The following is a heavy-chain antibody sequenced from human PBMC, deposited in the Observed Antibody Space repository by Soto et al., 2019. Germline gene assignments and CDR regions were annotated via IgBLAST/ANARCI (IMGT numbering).Heavy chain of an antibody. J-gene: IGHJ5*02. CDR2: INTGNDNT. CDR3: AGGYCRGASCLNWFDH. Sequence: ASVKVSCKASGYTFSGYAMHWVRQAPGQRPEWMGWINTGNDNTKYSQKFQGRVTITSDTSASIAYMELSSLTSEDTAIYYCAGGYCRGASCLNWFDHWGQGTLVTVSS. D-gene: IGHD2-15*01. V-gene: IGHV1-3*04. CDR1: GYTFSGYA.